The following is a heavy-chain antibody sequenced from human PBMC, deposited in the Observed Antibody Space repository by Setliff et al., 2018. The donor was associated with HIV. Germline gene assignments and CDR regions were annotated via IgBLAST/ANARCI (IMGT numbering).Heavy chain of an antibody. Sequence: PGESLKISCKGSGYSFTSYWIGWVRQMPGKGLEWMGIINPGDSDIRYSPSFQGQVTISADKSISTAYLQWNSLKASDTAMYYCVRGRSITAGPSGAFDIWGQGTMVTVSS. CDR3: VRGRSITAGPSGAFDI. CDR2: INPGDSDI. D-gene: IGHD6-6*01. V-gene: IGHV5-51*01. CDR1: GYSFTSYW. J-gene: IGHJ3*02.